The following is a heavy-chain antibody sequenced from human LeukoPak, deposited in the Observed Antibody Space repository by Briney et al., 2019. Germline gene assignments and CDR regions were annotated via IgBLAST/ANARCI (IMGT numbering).Heavy chain of an antibody. CDR1: GFTFSSYA. CDR2: ISYDGSNK. CDR3: ARAIKAVAGTFHRDYYFNY. Sequence: PGESLSLSCAASGFTFSSYAMHWVRQAPGKGLEWVAVISYDGSNKYYADSVKGRFTISRDNSKNTLYLQMNSLRAEDTAVYYCARAIKAVAGTFHRDYYFNYWGQGTLVTVSS. J-gene: IGHJ4*02. V-gene: IGHV3-30*04. D-gene: IGHD6-19*01.